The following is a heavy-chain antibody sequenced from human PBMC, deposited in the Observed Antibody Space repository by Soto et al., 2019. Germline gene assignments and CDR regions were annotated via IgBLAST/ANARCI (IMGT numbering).Heavy chain of an antibody. D-gene: IGHD2-2*01. CDR1: GGSISSGGYY. V-gene: IGHV4-31*03. J-gene: IGHJ6*02. CDR2: IYYSGST. Sequence: SETLSLTCTVSGGSISSGGYYWSWIRQHPGRGLEWIGYIYYSGSTYYNPSLKSRVTISVDTSKNQFSLKLSSVTAADTAVYYCARATVGGYCISTSCPYYGMDVWGQGTTVTVS. CDR3: ARATVGGYCISTSCPYYGMDV.